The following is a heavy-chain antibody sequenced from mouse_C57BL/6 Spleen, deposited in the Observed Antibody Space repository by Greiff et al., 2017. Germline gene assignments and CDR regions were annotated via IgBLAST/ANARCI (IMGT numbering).Heavy chain of an antibody. CDR2: IWRGGST. Sequence: VQLKESGPGLVQPSQSLSITCTVSGFSLTSSGVHWVRQSPGTGLEWLGVIWRGGSTDYNAAFMSRLSITKENSKSQCFFKMYSLQADETAIYYCATPAYYYGSRDAMDYWGQGTSVTVSS. CDR3: ATPAYYYGSRDAMDY. CDR1: GFSLTSSG. J-gene: IGHJ4*01. V-gene: IGHV2-5*01. D-gene: IGHD1-1*01.